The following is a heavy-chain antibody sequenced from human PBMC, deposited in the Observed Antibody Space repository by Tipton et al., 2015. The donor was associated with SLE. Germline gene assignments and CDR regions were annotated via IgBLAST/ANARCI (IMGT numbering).Heavy chain of an antibody. J-gene: IGHJ3*02. Sequence: TLSLTCTVSGGSISSYYWSWIRQPPGKGLEWIGYIYYSGSTNYNPSLKSRVTISVDTSKNQFSLKLSSVTAADTAVYYCARGKDYDFWSGYSRRDASDIWGQGTMVTVSS. V-gene: IGHV4-59*08. CDR3: ARGKDYDFWSGYSRRDASDI. CDR2: IYYSGST. D-gene: IGHD3-3*01. CDR1: GGSISSYY.